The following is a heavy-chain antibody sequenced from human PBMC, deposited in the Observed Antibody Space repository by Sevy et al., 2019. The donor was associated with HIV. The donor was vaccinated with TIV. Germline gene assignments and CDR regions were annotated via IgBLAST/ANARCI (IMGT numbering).Heavy chain of an antibody. CDR3: ARSGFLEWAGSTRGPRNWFDP. D-gene: IGHD3-3*01. J-gene: IGHJ5*02. Sequence: SETLSLTCSVSGGSMRNFYWSWIRQPPGKELEWIGNIYYSGSTNYTPSLKSRVTMSVDTSKNQFSLKLSSVTAADTAVYYCARSGFLEWAGSTRGPRNWFDPWGQGTLVTVSS. CDR2: IYYSGST. V-gene: IGHV4-59*13. CDR1: GGSMRNFY.